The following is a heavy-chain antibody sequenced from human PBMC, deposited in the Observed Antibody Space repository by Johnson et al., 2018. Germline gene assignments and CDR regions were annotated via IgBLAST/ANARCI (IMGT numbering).Heavy chain of an antibody. CDR1: GFTFDDYG. D-gene: IGHD3-3*01. V-gene: IGHV3-20*04. Sequence: EVQLLESGGRVVRPGGSLRLSCEASGFTFDDYGVSWVRQVPGQGLEWVCGFNWNGDSLGCGDSVRGRFSLSRDNGKKAVFLQMNNVRADDTALYYCTRVWSLNYFNLDVWGKGTTVIVSS. CDR2: FNWNGDSL. CDR3: TRVWSLNYFNLDV. J-gene: IGHJ6*04.